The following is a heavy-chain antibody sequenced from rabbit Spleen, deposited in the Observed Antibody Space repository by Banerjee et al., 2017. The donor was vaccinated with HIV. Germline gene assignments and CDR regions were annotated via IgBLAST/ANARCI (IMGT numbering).Heavy chain of an antibody. Sequence: QEQLVESGGDLVKPEGSLTLTCTASGFSFSNTYVMCWVRQAPGKGLEWIACINTSSGETVYASCAKGRFTISKSSSTTVTLQMTSLTTADTATYFCARALAGVTGWYFGLWGQGTLVTVS. CDR1: GFSFSNTYV. V-gene: IGHV1S45*01. CDR2: INTSSGET. D-gene: IGHD4-1*01. CDR3: ARALAGVTGWYFGL. J-gene: IGHJ4*01.